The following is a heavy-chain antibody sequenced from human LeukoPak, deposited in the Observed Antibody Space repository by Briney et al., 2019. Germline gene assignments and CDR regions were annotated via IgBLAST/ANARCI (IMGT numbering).Heavy chain of an antibody. J-gene: IGHJ6*02. CDR3: ARHPIERYCSSTSCHYYYYGMDV. Sequence: PSETLSLTCTVSGGSISSYYWSWIRQPPGKGLEWIAYIYYSGSINYNPSLKSRASISVDTSKNQFSLKLSSVTAADTAVYYCARHPIERYCSSTSCHYYYYGMDVWGQGTTVTVSS. CDR2: IYYSGSI. D-gene: IGHD2-2*01. CDR1: GGSISSYY. V-gene: IGHV4-59*08.